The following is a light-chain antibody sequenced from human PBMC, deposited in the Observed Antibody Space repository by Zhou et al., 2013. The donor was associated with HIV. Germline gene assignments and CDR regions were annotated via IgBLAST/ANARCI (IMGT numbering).Light chain of an antibody. CDR3: QQYDNSPLFT. CDR1: QSVSNNY. V-gene: IGKV3-20*01. CDR2: GAS. Sequence: EIVMTQSPATLSLSPGERATLSCRASQSVSNNYLGWYQQKPGQAPRLLIYGASSRATGIPDRFSGSGSGTDFTLTISRLEPEDFAVYYCQQYDNSPLFTFGPGTTVDIK. J-gene: IGKJ3*01.